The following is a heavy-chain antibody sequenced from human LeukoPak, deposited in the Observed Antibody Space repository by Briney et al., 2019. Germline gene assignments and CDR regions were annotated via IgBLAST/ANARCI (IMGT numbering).Heavy chain of an antibody. J-gene: IGHJ4*02. CDR2: ISPNSGGT. D-gene: IGHD3-22*01. V-gene: IGHV1-2*02. CDR1: GYTFTGYY. CDR3: AGAFNSDFYDSSAYLHYFDY. Sequence: ASVKVSCKASGYTFTGYYMHWVRQAPGQGLEWMGWISPNSGGTNYAQKFQGRVTMTRDTSISTAYMELTRLRSDDTAVYYCAGAFNSDFYDSSAYLHYFDYWGQGTLVTVSS.